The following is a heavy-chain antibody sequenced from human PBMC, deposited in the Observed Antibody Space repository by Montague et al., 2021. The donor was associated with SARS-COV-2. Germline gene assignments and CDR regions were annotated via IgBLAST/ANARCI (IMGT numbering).Heavy chain of an antibody. CDR3: ARGRRILLWFGELFPGGDYYGRDV. J-gene: IGHJ6*02. D-gene: IGHD3-10*01. V-gene: IGHV4-34*01. CDR2: KKNSGST. Sequence: KKNSGSTNYNPSLKSRVTISVDTSKNQFSLKLSSVTAADTAVYYCARGRRILLWFGELFPGGDYYGRDVWGQGTTGTVS.